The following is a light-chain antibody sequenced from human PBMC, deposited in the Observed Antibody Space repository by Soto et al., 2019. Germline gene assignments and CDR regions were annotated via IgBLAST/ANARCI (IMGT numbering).Light chain of an antibody. J-gene: IGLJ1*01. Sequence: QSALTQPRSVSGSPGQSVTISCTGTSSDVGGYNYVSWYQQHPGKAPKVMIYDVSERPSGVPDRFSGSKSGNTASLTISGLPAEDEADYYCCSYAGSPMYVFGTGTKLTVL. V-gene: IGLV2-11*01. CDR3: CSYAGSPMYV. CDR2: DVS. CDR1: SSDVGGYNY.